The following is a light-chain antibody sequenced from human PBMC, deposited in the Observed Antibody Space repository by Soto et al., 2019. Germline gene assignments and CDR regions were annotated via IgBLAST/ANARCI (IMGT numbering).Light chain of an antibody. J-gene: IGKJ1*01. CDR3: QLYNSPPWT. V-gene: IGKV1-5*03. CDR1: QRISSW. Sequence: DIQMTQSPSTLSASVGDRVTITCRASQRISSWLAWYQQRPGKVPRLLIYKASTLESGVPSRFSVSGSVTEFTLTISSLQPDYVATYYCQLYNSPPWTFGQGTKVEIK. CDR2: KAS.